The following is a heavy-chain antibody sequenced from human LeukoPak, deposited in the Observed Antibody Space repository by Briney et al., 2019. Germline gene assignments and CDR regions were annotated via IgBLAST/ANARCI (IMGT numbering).Heavy chain of an antibody. V-gene: IGHV3-74*01. Sequence: GGSLRLSCAASGFTFSGYWMHWVRQAPGKGLVWVSRINTDGSSTWYADSVKGRFTISRDNSKNTLYLQMNSLRAEDTAVYYCAKVRRTTMVRGGGDFDYWGQGTLVTVSS. J-gene: IGHJ4*02. CDR2: INTDGSST. CDR3: AKVRRTTMVRGGGDFDY. D-gene: IGHD3-10*01. CDR1: GFTFSGYW.